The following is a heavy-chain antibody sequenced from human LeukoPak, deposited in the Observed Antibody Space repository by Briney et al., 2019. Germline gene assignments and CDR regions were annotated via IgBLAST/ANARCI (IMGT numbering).Heavy chain of an antibody. CDR3: VRGGYCSGTTCYSLNAFDI. J-gene: IGHJ3*02. Sequence: PGGSLRLSCAASGFTFSSYWMSWVRQAPAKGLEWVANIKQDGSEKYYVDSVKGRFTISRDNAKNSLYLQMNSLRAEDTAVYYCVRGGYCSGTTCYSLNAFDIWGQGTMVTVSS. CDR1: GFTFSSYW. D-gene: IGHD2-2*03. V-gene: IGHV3-7*02. CDR2: IKQDGSEK.